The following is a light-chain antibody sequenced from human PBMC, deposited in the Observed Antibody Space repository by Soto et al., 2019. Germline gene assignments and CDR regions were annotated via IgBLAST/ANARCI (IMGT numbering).Light chain of an antibody. J-gene: IGKJ3*01. V-gene: IGKV1-8*01. CDR1: QGISSY. Sequence: AIRMTQSPSSFSASTGDRVTITCRASQGISSYLAWYQQKPGKAPKLLIYAASTLQSGVPSRFSGSGSGTDFTLTISCLQSEDFANYYCQHYYSYPFTFGPGTKVDIK. CDR2: AAS. CDR3: QHYYSYPFT.